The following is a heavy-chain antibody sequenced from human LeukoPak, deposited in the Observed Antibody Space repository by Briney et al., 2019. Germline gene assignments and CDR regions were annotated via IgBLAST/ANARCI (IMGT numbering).Heavy chain of an antibody. D-gene: IGHD4-23*01. Sequence: GGSLRLSCAASGFTFNTYWMTWVRQAPGRGLEWVANIKQDGSEKYYVDSVKGRFTISRDNAKNSLYLQMNSLRAEDTAVYYCARGRPHGNDYWGQGTLVTVSS. V-gene: IGHV3-7*01. J-gene: IGHJ4*02. CDR3: ARGRPHGNDY. CDR1: GFTFNTYW. CDR2: IKQDGSEK.